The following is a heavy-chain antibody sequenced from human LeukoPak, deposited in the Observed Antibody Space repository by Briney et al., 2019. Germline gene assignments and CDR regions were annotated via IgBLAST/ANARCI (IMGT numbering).Heavy chain of an antibody. Sequence: SKTLSLTCAVYGGSFSGYYWSWIRQPPGKGLEWIGEINHSGSTNYNPSLKSRVTISVDTSKNQFSLKLSSVTAADTAVYYCARGLYSYGYRGGYYFDYWAREPWSPSPQ. CDR2: INHSGST. CDR1: GGSFSGYY. D-gene: IGHD5-18*01. J-gene: IGHJ4*02. CDR3: ARGLYSYGYRGGYYFDY. V-gene: IGHV4-34*01.